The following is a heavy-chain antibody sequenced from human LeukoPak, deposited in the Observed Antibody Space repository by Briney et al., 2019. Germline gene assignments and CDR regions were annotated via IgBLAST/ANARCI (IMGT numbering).Heavy chain of an antibody. CDR1: GYTFATYS. V-gene: IGHV1-18*01. J-gene: IGHJ4*02. Sequence: ASVKVSCKTSGYTFATYSINWVRQAPGQGLEWMGWISGYSGSTNYAQKLQGRVTMTTDTSTTTAYMELRSLKSDDTAVYYCARDYSSGWYAFDYWGQGTLVTVSS. D-gene: IGHD6-19*01. CDR2: ISGYSGST. CDR3: ARDYSSGWYAFDY.